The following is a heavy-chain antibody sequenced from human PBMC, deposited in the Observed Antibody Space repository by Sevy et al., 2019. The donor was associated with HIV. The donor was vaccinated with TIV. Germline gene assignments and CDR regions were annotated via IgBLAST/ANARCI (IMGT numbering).Heavy chain of an antibody. J-gene: IGHJ4*02. CDR3: AREGDYGDDDFAS. CDR2: IRSKAYGETS. V-gene: IGHV3-49*03. D-gene: IGHD4-17*01. Sequence: GGSLRLSCKASGFTFSDYAMNWFRQAPGKGLEWIGFIRSKAYGETSEYAASVKDRFTISRDDSKNIAYLQLNRLKTEDTAVYYCAREGDYGDDDFASWGQGTLVTVSS. CDR1: GFTFSDYA.